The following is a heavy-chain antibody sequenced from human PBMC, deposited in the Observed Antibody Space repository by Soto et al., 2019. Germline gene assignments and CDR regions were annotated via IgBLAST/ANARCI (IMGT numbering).Heavy chain of an antibody. Sequence: PXGSLSLTCTVCGGSISSYCWSWIRQPPGKGLEWIGYIYYSGSTNYNPSLKSRATISVDTSKNQFSLKLSSVTAADTAVYYFARGPHAQLRYSDWPANGDKSFDPWGQRTLVTVSS. V-gene: IGHV4-59*01. CDR3: ARGPHAQLRYSDWPANGDKSFDP. J-gene: IGHJ5*02. D-gene: IGHD3-9*01. CDR2: IYYSGST. CDR1: GGSISSYC.